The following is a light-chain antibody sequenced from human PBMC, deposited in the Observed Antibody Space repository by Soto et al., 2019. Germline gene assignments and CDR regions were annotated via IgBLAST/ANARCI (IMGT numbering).Light chain of an antibody. CDR3: QQTYTLPRT. Sequence: DIEMTQAPSSLSASVGDIVTIACRASQTVSKFVNWYQQKPGKVPTLLIFTTSTLHSGVPSRFSGSGSGTEFTLTINGLHPEDFATYYCQQTYTLPRTFAQGTTVDIK. J-gene: IGKJ1*01. CDR1: QTVSKF. CDR2: TTS. V-gene: IGKV1-39*01.